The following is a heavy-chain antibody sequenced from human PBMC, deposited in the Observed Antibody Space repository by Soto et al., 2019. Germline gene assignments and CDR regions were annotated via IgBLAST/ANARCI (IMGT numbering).Heavy chain of an antibody. V-gene: IGHV3-15*01. Sequence: GGSLRLSCAASGFTFSNAWMSWVRQAPGKGLEWVGRIKSKTDGGTTDYAAPVKGRFTISRDDSKNTLYLQMNSLKTGDTAVYYCTSHIVVVPAATLTCGYWGQGTLVTVSS. CDR2: IKSKTDGGTT. J-gene: IGHJ4*02. D-gene: IGHD2-2*01. CDR3: TSHIVVVPAATLTCGY. CDR1: GFTFSNAW.